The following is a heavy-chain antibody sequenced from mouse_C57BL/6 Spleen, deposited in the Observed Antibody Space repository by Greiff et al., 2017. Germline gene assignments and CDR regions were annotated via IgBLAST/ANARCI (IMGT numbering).Heavy chain of an antibody. J-gene: IGHJ2*01. CDR2: IYPGDGDT. V-gene: IGHV1-80*01. D-gene: IGHD6-5*01. CDR3: ARSLYSYYFDY. CDR1: GYAFSSYW. Sequence: VQLQQPGAELVKPGASVKISCKASGYAFSSYWMNWVKQRPGKGLEWIGQIYPGDGDTNYNGKFKGKATLTEDKSSITAYMQLSSLTSAYSAVYFCARSLYSYYFDYWGQGTTLTVSS.